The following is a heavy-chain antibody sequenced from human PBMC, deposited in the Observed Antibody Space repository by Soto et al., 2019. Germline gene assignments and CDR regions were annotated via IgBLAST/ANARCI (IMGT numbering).Heavy chain of an antibody. Sequence: PSETLSLTCTVSGGSISSYYWSWIRQPPGKGLEWIGYIYYSGSTNYNPSLKSRVTIPVDTSKNQFSLKLSSVTAADTAVYYCARRTYWYFDLWGRGTLVTVSS. J-gene: IGHJ2*01. CDR1: GGSISSYY. V-gene: IGHV4-59*01. CDR2: IYYSGST. CDR3: ARRTYWYFDL.